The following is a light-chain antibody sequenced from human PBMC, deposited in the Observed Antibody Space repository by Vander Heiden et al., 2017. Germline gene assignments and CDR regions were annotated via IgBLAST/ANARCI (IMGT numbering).Light chain of an antibody. CDR2: GAT. V-gene: IGKV1D-8*02. CDR3: QQYYSFPWT. J-gene: IGKJ1*01. CDR1: QGISNY. Sequence: AIWMTQSPSLLSASTGDRVTISCRMSQGISNYLAWYQQKPGKTPDLLIYGATTLQSGVPSRFSGSGSGTEFTLTISFLHSEDFATYYCQQYYSFPWTFGPGTKVEIK.